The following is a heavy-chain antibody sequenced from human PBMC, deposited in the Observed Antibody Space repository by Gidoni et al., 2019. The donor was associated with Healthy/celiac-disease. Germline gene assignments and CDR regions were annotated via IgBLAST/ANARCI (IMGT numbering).Heavy chain of an antibody. D-gene: IGHD6-13*01. CDR2: IWYDGSNK. CDR1: GFTFSSYG. V-gene: IGHV3-33*01. CDR3: ARGGQLVRSWWYFDL. Sequence: QVQLVESGGGVVQPGRSLRLSCAASGFTFSSYGMHWVRQAPGKGLEWVAVIWYDGSNKYYADSVKGRFTISRDNSKNTLYLQKNSLRAEDTAVYYCARGGQLVRSWWYFDLWGRGTLVTVSS. J-gene: IGHJ2*01.